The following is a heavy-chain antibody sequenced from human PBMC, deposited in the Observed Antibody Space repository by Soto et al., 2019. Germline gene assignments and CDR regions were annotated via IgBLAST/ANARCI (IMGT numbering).Heavy chain of an antibody. CDR3: ARDPAIVVVGAAKRSAY. V-gene: IGHV1-18*01. D-gene: IGHD2-15*01. Sequence: QVQLVQSGAEVKKPGASVKVSCKASGYTFTSYGISWVRQAPGQGLEWMGWISAYNGNTNYAQKLQGRVTMTTDTSQSTAPSEQRSLRSEDTAVDYCARDPAIVVVGAAKRSAYRGQGPLVAVSS. J-gene: IGHJ4*02. CDR2: ISAYNGNT. CDR1: GYTFTSYG.